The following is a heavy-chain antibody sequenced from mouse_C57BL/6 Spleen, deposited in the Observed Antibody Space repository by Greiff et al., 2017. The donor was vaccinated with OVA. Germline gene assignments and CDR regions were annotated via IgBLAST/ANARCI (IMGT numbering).Heavy chain of an antibody. D-gene: IGHD1-1*01. J-gene: IGHJ4*01. CDR2: INPGSGGT. CDR3: AIDYAGSSADY. Sequence: QVQLKESGAELVRPGTSVKVSCKASGYAFTNYLIEWVKQRPGQGLEWIGVINPGSGGTNYNEKFKGKATLTADKSSSTAYMQLSSLTAEDAAVYFCAIDYAGSSADYWGQGTTVTVSS. CDR1: GYAFTNYL. V-gene: IGHV1-54*01.